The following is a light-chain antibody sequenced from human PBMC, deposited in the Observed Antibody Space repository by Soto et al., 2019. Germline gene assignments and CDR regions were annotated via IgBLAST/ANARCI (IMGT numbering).Light chain of an antibody. CDR3: QHYYNTPYT. V-gene: IGKV1-39*01. CDR1: QSISSY. Sequence: DIQMTQSPSSLSASVGDRVTISCRASQSISSYLNWYQQKPGKVPKLLIYAASSLQSGVPSRFSGSGSGTDFTLTISSLQPEDFASYYCQHYYNTPYTFGQGTKLEI. J-gene: IGKJ2*01. CDR2: AAS.